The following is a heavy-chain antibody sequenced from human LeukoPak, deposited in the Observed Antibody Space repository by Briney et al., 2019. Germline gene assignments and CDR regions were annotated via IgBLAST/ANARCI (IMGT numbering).Heavy chain of an antibody. V-gene: IGHV3-74*01. Sequence: GGSLRLSCAASGFTFSNYWMHWVRQAPGKGLVWVSRIKSDGSRTDYADSVKGRFTISRDNAKNTLYLQMNSLRAEDTAVYYCAKGPGIVVVAATPYYFDYWGQGTLVTVSS. CDR1: GFTFSNYW. CDR3: AKGPGIVVVAATPYYFDY. CDR2: IKSDGSRT. J-gene: IGHJ4*02. D-gene: IGHD2-15*01.